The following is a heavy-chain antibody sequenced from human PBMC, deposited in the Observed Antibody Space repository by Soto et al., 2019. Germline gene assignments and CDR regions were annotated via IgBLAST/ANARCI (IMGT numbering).Heavy chain of an antibody. J-gene: IGHJ4*02. CDR2: IYHSGST. CDR1: GGSISSSNW. Sequence: SETLSLTCAVSGGSISSSNWWSWVRQPPGKGLEWIGEIYHSGSTNYNPSLKSRVTISVDKSKNQFSLKLSSVTAADTAVYYCARTVDSSGYYRYYFDYWGQGTLVTVSS. CDR3: ARTVDSSGYYRYYFDY. V-gene: IGHV4-4*02. D-gene: IGHD3-22*01.